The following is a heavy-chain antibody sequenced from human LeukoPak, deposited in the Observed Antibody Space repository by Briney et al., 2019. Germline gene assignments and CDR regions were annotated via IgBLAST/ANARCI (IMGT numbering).Heavy chain of an antibody. J-gene: IGHJ4*02. V-gene: IGHV4-38-2*02. Sequence: SETLSLICTVSGYSISSGYYWGWIRQPPGKGLEWIGSIYHSGSTYYNPSLKSRVTISVDTSKNQFSLKLSSVTAADTAVYYCARDPRWHYYDSSGYRHDYWGQGTLVTVSS. CDR2: IYHSGST. D-gene: IGHD3-22*01. CDR3: ARDPRWHYYDSSGYRHDY. CDR1: GYSISSGYY.